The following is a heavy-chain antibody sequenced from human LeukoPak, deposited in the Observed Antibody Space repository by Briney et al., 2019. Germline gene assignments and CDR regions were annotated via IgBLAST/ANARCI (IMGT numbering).Heavy chain of an antibody. D-gene: IGHD1-26*01. V-gene: IGHV3-7*01. J-gene: IGHJ4*02. CDR3: ARVGWELPGPLVPDDVY. CDR2: IKQDGSEK. Sequence: PGGSLRLSCAASGFTFSSYWMSWVRQAPGKGLEWVANIKQDGSEKYYVDSVKGRLTISRDNAKNSLYLQMNSLRAEDTAVYYCARVGWELPGPLVPDDVYWGQGTLVTVSS. CDR1: GFTFSSYW.